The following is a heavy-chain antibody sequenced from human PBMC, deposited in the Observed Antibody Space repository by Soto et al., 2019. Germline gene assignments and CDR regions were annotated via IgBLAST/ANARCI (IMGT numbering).Heavy chain of an antibody. CDR3: ARAGSSGWYGWFDP. J-gene: IGHJ5*02. CDR1: GFTFSSYG. V-gene: IGHV3-30*03. D-gene: IGHD6-19*01. Sequence: GGSLRLSCAASGFTFSSYGMHWVRQAPGKGLEWVAVISYDGSNKYYAQRLQGRVTMTTDTSTSTAYMELRSLRSDDTAVYYCARAGSSGWYGWFDPWGQGTLVTVSS. CDR2: ISYDGSNK.